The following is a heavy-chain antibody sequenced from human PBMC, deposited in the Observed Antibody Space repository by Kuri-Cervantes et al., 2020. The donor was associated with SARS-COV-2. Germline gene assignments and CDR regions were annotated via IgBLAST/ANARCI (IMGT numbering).Heavy chain of an antibody. CDR2: IYYSGST. Sequence: GSLRLSCAASGFTVSSNYMSWVRQAPGKGLEWIGSIYYSGSTNYNPSLKSRVTMSVAPSKNQFSLKLSSVTAADTAVYYCARDDCSGGSCPLAFDIWGQGTMVTVSS. J-gene: IGHJ3*02. D-gene: IGHD2-15*01. CDR3: ARDDCSGGSCPLAFDI. V-gene: IGHV4-59*02. CDR1: GFTVSSNY.